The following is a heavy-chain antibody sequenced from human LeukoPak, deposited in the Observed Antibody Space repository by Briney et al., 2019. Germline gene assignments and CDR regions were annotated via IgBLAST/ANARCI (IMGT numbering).Heavy chain of an antibody. V-gene: IGHV3-74*01. J-gene: IGHJ5*02. CDR1: GFNFSSYW. D-gene: IGHD2-15*01. CDR3: TRRVSATRWFDP. Sequence: PGGSLRLSCAASGFNFSSYWMHWVRQAPGKELAWVSRINTDGSTTNYAGSVKGRFTISRDNAENTLYLQMNSLRVEDTAVYYCTRRVSATRWFDPWGQGALVTVSS. CDR2: INTDGSTT.